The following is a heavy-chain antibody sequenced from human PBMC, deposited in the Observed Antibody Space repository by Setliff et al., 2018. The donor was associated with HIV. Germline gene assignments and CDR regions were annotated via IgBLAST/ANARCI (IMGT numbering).Heavy chain of an antibody. Sequence: GESLKISCAASGFTFDDYTMHWVRQAPGKGLEWVSLINWDGGSIFYADSVRGRFTISRDNAKKSLYLQMNSMRAEDTALYYCSKGHPDGDTYYFDYWGQGTLVTVSS. CDR2: INWDGGSI. V-gene: IGHV3-43*01. CDR3: SKGHPDGDTYYFDY. D-gene: IGHD2-21*02. CDR1: GFTFDDYT. J-gene: IGHJ4*02.